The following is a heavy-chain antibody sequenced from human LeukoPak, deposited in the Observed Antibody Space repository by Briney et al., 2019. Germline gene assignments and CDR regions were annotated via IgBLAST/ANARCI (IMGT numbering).Heavy chain of an antibody. J-gene: IGHJ4*02. CDR1: GYTFTSYY. CDR3: ARLVVRGVIVDY. D-gene: IGHD3-10*01. V-gene: IGHV1-69*02. CDR2: IIPILGIA. Sequence: VASVKVSCKASGYTFTSYYMHWVRQAPGQGLEWMGRIIPILGIADYAQKFQGRVTITADKSTSTAYMELSSLRSEDTAVYYCARLVVRGVIVDYWGQGTLVTVSS.